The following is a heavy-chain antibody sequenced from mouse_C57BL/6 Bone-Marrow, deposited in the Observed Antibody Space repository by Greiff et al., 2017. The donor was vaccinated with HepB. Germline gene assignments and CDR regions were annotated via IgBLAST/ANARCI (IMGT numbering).Heavy chain of an antibody. D-gene: IGHD1-1*01. CDR1: GFTFSDYY. J-gene: IGHJ3*01. Sequence: EVQLVESGGGLVQPGGSLKLSCAASGFTFSDYYMYWVRQTPEKRLEWVAYISTGGGSTYYPDTVKGRFTISRDNAKNTLYLQMSRLKSEDTAMYYCASHYGSSWGAYWGQGTLVTVSA. CDR2: ISTGGGST. V-gene: IGHV5-12*01. CDR3: ASHYGSSWGAY.